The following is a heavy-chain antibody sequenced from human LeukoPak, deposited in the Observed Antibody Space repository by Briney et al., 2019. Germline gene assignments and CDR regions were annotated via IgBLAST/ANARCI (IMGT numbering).Heavy chain of an antibody. CDR2: IGTAGDT. CDR3: ARGSNYYDSSGYYFRFDP. V-gene: IGHV3-13*01. J-gene: IGHJ5*02. CDR1: GFTFSSYD. Sequence: GGSLRLSCAASGFTFSSYDMHWVRQATGKGLEWVSAIGTAGDTYYPGSVKGRFTISRENAKNSLYLQMNSLRAGDTAVYYCARGSNYYDSSGYYFRFDPWGQGTLATVSS. D-gene: IGHD3-22*01.